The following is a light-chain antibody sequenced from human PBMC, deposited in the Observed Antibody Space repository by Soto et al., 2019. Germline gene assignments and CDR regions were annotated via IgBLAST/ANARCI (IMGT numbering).Light chain of an antibody. CDR1: QSISSW. CDR3: QQYNRYAYT. J-gene: IGKJ2*01. CDR2: KAS. V-gene: IGKV1-5*03. Sequence: DIPMTQSPSTLSASVGDRVTITCRASQSISSWLAWYQQKPGKAPKLLIYKASSLESGVPSRLSGSGSGTEFTLTISSLQPDDFATYYCQQYNRYAYTFGQGTKLEIK.